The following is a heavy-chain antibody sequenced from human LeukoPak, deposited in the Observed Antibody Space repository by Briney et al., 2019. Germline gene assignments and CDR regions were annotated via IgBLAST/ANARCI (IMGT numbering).Heavy chain of an antibody. CDR1: RGSITSYH. CDR3: AGRTAASGTLHY. Sequence: SETLSLTCTVSRGSITSYHWSWIRQPPGKGLEWIGYSHYTGSPNYNFSLKSRVAILVDTSKNQFSLKLSSVTAADTAVYYCAGRTAASGTLHYWGQGTLVTVSS. D-gene: IGHD6-13*01. J-gene: IGHJ4*02. V-gene: IGHV4-59*01. CDR2: SHYTGSP.